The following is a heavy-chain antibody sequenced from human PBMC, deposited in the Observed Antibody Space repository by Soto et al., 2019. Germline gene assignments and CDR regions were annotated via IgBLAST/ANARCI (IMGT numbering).Heavy chain of an antibody. CDR3: ARWSYLDY. Sequence: GGSLRLSCAASGFSFGSYALSWGRQAPGKGLEWVSTISGSDGKTFYADSVKGRFSISRDTSQSTLYLQMNSPRADDTAMYYCARWSYLDYWGQGTRVTVSS. D-gene: IGHD3-3*01. CDR1: GFSFGSYA. J-gene: IGHJ4*02. V-gene: IGHV3-23*01. CDR2: ISGSDGKT.